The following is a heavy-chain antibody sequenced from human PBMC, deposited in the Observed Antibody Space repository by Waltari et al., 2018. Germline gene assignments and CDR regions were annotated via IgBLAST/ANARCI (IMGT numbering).Heavy chain of an antibody. V-gene: IGHV1-18*01. J-gene: IGHJ5*02. CDR2: ISAYNGNT. Sequence: QVQLVQSGAEVKKPGASVKVSCKASGYTFTSYGISWVRQAPGQGLEWMGWISAYNGNTNYAQKLQGRVTMTTDTSTSTAYMELRSLRSDDTAVYYCARDAVLGYRSSTSCYTTNWFDPWGQGTLVTVSS. CDR1: GYTFTSYG. D-gene: IGHD2-2*02. CDR3: ARDAVLGYRSSTSCYTTNWFDP.